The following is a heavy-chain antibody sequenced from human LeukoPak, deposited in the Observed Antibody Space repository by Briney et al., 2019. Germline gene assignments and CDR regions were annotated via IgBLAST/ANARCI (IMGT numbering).Heavy chain of an antibody. V-gene: IGHV3-30*02. CDR2: IQNDGSNE. Sequence: GGSLRLSCAASGFTFRSYGMHWVRQAPGKGLEWVAYIQNDGSNEQYADSVKGRFSISRDSSKNILYLQMNSLRAEDTAVYYCAKDRCSNGIGCYYYYMDVWGKGTTVTISS. CDR3: AKDRCSNGIGCYYYYMDV. D-gene: IGHD2-8*01. CDR1: GFTFRSYG. J-gene: IGHJ6*03.